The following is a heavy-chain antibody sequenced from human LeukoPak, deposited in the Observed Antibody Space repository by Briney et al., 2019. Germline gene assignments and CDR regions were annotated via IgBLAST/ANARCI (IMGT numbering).Heavy chain of an antibody. CDR2: INHSGST. V-gene: IGHV4-34*01. CDR3: AKDLTGLLDSGSDY. J-gene: IGHJ4*02. D-gene: IGHD5-18*01. CDR1: GGSFSGYY. Sequence: SETLSPTCAVYGGSFSGYYWSWIRQPPGKGLEWIGEINHSGSTNYNPSLKSRLSISVDTSRNQFSLRLTSVTAADTAVYYCAKDLTGLLDSGSDYWGQGTLVTVSS.